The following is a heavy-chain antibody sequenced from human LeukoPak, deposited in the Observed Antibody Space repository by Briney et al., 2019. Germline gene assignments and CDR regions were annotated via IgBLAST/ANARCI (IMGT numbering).Heavy chain of an antibody. CDR3: AKIAARPYYYYYYMDV. V-gene: IGHV4-39*07. Sequence: SETLSLTCTVSGGSISSSSYYWGWIRQPPGKGLEWIGSIYYSGSTYYNPSLKSRVTISVDTSKNQFSLKLSSVTAADTAVYYCAKIAARPYYYYYYMDVWGKGTTVTVYS. CDR2: IYYSGST. J-gene: IGHJ6*03. CDR1: GGSISSSSYY. D-gene: IGHD6-6*01.